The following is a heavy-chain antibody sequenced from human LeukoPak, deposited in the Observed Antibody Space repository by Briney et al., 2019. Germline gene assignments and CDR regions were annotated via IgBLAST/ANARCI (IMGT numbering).Heavy chain of an antibody. V-gene: IGHV3-49*03. CDR3: ARYDYGDYVVDY. Sequence: PGGSLRLSCTASGFTFSDFAMSWFRQAPGKGLEWVGFIRSKVYVGTTEYAASVKGRFNISRDDTKSIAYLKMNSLMTEDTAVYYCARYDYGDYVVDYWGQGTLVAVSS. CDR1: GFTFSDFA. CDR2: IRSKVYVGTT. D-gene: IGHD4-17*01. J-gene: IGHJ4*02.